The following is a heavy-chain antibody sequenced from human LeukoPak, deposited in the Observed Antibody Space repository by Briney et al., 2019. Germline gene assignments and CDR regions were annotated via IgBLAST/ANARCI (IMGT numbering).Heavy chain of an antibody. CDR3: ARLRWAAGDGYYFDY. Sequence: GESLKISCKTSGYSFSNYWIGWVRQMPGKGLEWMGIIYPGKSDTRYSPSFQGQVTISAGKSISTAYLQWSSLKASDTAMYYCARLRWAAGDGYYFDYWGQGTPVTVSS. V-gene: IGHV5-51*01. CDR1: GYSFSNYW. D-gene: IGHD6-19*01. CDR2: IYPGKSDT. J-gene: IGHJ4*02.